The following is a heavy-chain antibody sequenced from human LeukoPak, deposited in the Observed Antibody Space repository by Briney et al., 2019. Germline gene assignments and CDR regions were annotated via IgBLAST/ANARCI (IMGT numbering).Heavy chain of an antibody. V-gene: IGHV4-31*03. J-gene: IGHJ3*02. CDR3: ARVDVECFDI. D-gene: IGHD3-16*01. CDR2: IYYSGST. CDR1: GGSISSGGYY. Sequence: SQTLSLTCTVSGGSISSGGYYWSWIRQHPGKGLEWIGYIYYSGSTYYNPSLKSRVTISVDTPKNRFSLKLSSVTAADTAVYYCARVDVECFDIWGQGTMVTVSS.